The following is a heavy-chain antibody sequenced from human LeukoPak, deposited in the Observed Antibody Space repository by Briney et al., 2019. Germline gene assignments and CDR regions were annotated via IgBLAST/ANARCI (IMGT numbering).Heavy chain of an antibody. CDR3: ARDKVAPSPGWFDP. D-gene: IGHD2-15*01. CDR2: IYYSGST. V-gene: IGHV4-39*07. J-gene: IGHJ5*02. CDR1: GGSISSSSYY. Sequence: SETLSLTCTVSGGSISSSSYYWGWIRQPPGKGLEWIGSIYYSGSTYYNPSLKSRVTISVDTSKNQFSLKLSSVTAADRAVYYCARDKVAPSPGWFDPWGQGTLVTVSS.